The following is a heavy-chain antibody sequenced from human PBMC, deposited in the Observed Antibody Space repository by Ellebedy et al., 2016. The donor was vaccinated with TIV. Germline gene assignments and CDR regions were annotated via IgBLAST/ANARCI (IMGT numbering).Heavy chain of an antibody. Sequence: MPSETLSLTCTVSGASISSSSFHWGWIRQPPGKGLEWIGSVHYSGSTDHNPSLNSRVTMSVDTSKNQFSLKLSPVTAADTALYYCVRGKWLLFYYFDYWGLGTLVTVSS. CDR3: VRGKWLLFYYFDY. V-gene: IGHV4-39*07. D-gene: IGHD5-12*01. J-gene: IGHJ4*02. CDR1: GASISSSSFH. CDR2: VHYSGST.